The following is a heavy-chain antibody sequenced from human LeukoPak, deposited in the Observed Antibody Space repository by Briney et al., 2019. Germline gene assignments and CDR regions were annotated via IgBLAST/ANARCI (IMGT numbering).Heavy chain of an antibody. CDR1: GYTFTSYG. J-gene: IGHJ6*04. CDR3: ARGPLGSSGSYSYYYYGMDV. Sequence: ASVEVSCKASGYTFTSYGISWVRQAPGQGLEWMGWISAYNGNTNYAQKLQGRVTMTTDTSTSTAYMELRSLRSDDTAVYYCARGPLGSSGSYSYYYYGMDVWGKGTTVTVSS. CDR2: ISAYNGNT. D-gene: IGHD3-10*01. V-gene: IGHV1-18*04.